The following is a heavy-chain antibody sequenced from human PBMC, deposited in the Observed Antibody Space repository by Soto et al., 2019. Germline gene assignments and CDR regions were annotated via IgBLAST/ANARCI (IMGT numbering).Heavy chain of an antibody. J-gene: IGHJ4*02. Sequence: QVHLQASGPGLMQPSETLSLTCTVSGGSVTSDSYYWTWIRQSPGKGLEWIGYIHSSDSTNYNPSLKSRITISLETSRNHFSLKLTSVTAADTAIYHCARGSVAGNFDYWGQGTLVAVSS. CDR3: ARGSVAGNFDY. V-gene: IGHV4-61*03. CDR1: GGSVTSDSYY. D-gene: IGHD6-19*01. CDR2: IHSSDST.